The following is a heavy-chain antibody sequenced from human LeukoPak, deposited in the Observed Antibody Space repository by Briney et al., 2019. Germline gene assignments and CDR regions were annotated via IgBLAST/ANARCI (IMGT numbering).Heavy chain of an antibody. CDR2: IYSGGST. D-gene: IGHD3-22*01. CDR1: GFTVSSNY. V-gene: IGHV3-53*01. Sequence: GGSLRLSCAASGFTVSSNYMSWVRQAPGKGLEWVSVIYSGGSTYYADSVKGRFTISRDNSKNTLYLQMNSLRAEDTAVYYCANVATMIVVVLDAFDIWGQGTMVTVSS. J-gene: IGHJ3*02. CDR3: ANVATMIVVVLDAFDI.